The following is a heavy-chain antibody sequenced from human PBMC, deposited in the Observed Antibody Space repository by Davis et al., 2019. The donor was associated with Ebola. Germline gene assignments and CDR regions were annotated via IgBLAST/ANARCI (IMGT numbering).Heavy chain of an antibody. CDR2: ISSSSSYI. J-gene: IGHJ4*02. V-gene: IGHV3-21*01. CDR3: ARDGKMATMLDY. D-gene: IGHD5-24*01. CDR1: GFTFSSYS. Sequence: ESLKISCAASGFTFSSYSMNWVRQAPGKGLEWVSSISSSSSYIYYADSVKGRFTISRDNAKNSLYLQMNSLRAEDTAVYYCARDGKMATMLDYWGQGTLVTVSS.